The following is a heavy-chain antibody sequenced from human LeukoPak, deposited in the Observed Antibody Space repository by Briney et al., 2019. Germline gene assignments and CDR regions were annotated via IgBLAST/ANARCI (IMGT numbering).Heavy chain of an antibody. V-gene: IGHV1-8*01. D-gene: IGHD3-22*01. CDR1: GYTFTSYD. J-gene: IGHJ4*02. CDR2: MNPNSGNT. CDR3: ARVDDISGYYYVY. Sequence: ASVKVSCKASGYTFTSYDINWVRQAPGQGLEWMGWMNPNSGNTGYAQKFQGRVTMTRNTSISTAYMELSSLRSEDTAVYYCARVDDISGYYYVYWGQGTLVTVSS.